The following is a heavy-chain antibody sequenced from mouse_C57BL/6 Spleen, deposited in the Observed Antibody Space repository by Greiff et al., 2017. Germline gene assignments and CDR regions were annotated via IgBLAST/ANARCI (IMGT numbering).Heavy chain of an antibody. J-gene: IGHJ3*01. CDR1: GFTFSNYW. CDR2: IRLKSDNYAT. V-gene: IGHV6-3*01. Sequence: EVKLEESGGGLVQPGGSMKLSCVASGFTFSNYWMNWVRQSPEKGLEWVAQIRLKSDNYATHYAESVKGRFTISRDDSKSSVYLQMNNLRAEDTGIYYCTGEAGPFAYWGQGTLVTVSA. CDR3: TGEAGPFAY.